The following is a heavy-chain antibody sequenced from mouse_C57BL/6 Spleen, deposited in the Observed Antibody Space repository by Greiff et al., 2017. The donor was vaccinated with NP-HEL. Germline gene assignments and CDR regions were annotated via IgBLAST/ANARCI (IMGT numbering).Heavy chain of an antibody. CDR1: GYTFTSYW. Sequence: QVQLQQPGAELVKPGASVKLSCKASGYTFTSYWMHWVKQRPGQGLEWIGMIHPNSGSTNYNEKFKSKATLTVDKSSSTAYMQLSSLTSEDSAVYYCARQGEGYYEGYAMDYWGQGTSVTVSS. D-gene: IGHD2-3*01. CDR3: ARQGEGYYEGYAMDY. CDR2: IHPNSGST. V-gene: IGHV1-64*01. J-gene: IGHJ4*01.